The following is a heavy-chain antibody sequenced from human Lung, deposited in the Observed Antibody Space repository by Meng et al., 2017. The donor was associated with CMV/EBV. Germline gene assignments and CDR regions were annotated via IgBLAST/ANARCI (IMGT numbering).Heavy chain of an antibody. V-gene: IGHV3-21*01. CDR2: ITSSSSYI. J-gene: IGHJ4*02. Sequence: GESXKISXAASGFTLSSYSMNWVRQAPGKGLEWVSSITSSSSYIYYADSVKGRFTVSRDNARNSLFLQMNGLRAEDTAVYYCTRDSGAYYDSSGFDYWGQGTLVTVSS. D-gene: IGHD3-22*01. CDR3: TRDSGAYYDSSGFDY. CDR1: GFTLSSYS.